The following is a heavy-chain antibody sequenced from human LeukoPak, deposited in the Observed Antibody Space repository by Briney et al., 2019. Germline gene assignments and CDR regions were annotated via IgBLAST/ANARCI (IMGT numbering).Heavy chain of an antibody. CDR1: GDSVSSNSAA. CDR3: ARGARDWNYGDYYYYGMDV. CDR2: TYYRSKWYN. Sequence: SQTLSLTCAISGDSVSSNSAAWNWIRQSPSRGLEWLGRTYYRSKWYNDYAVSVKSRITINPDTSKNQFSLQLNSVTPEDTAVYYCARGARDWNYGDYYYYGMDVWGQGTTVTVSS. V-gene: IGHV6-1*01. J-gene: IGHJ6*02. D-gene: IGHD1-7*01.